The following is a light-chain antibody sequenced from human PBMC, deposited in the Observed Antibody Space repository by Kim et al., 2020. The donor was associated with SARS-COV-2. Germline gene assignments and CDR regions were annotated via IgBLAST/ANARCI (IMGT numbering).Light chain of an antibody. CDR2: DVS. CDR1: SSDVGSYNY. CDR3: NSYTTSSTWV. Sequence: GPSITISCTGTSSDVGSYNYVYWNQQNPGKAPQLMIYDVSNRPSGVSHRFSASKSGNTASLIISGLQAEDEADYYCNSYTTSSTWVFGGGTQLTV. J-gene: IGLJ3*02. V-gene: IGLV2-14*03.